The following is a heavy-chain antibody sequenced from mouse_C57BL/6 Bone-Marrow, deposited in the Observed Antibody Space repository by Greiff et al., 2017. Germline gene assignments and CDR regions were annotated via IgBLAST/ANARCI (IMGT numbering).Heavy chain of an antibody. CDR1: GYTFTSYW. Sequence: QVQLQQPGTELVKPGASVKLSCKASGYTFTSYWMHWVQQRPGQGLEWIGNINPSNGGTNYNEKFKSKATLTVDKSSSTAYMQLSSLTSEDSAVYYGARSHLLGLWFAYWGQGTLVTVSA. J-gene: IGHJ3*01. D-gene: IGHD4-1*01. CDR3: ARSHLLGLWFAY. V-gene: IGHV1-53*01. CDR2: INPSNGGT.